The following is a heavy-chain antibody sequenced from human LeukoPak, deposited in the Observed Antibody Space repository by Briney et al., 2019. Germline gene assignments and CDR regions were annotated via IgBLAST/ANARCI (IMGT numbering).Heavy chain of an antibody. D-gene: IGHD2-2*01. CDR1: GYTFTGYY. J-gene: IGHJ5*02. V-gene: IGHV1-2*02. CDR2: INPNSGGT. CDR3: ARDRCSSTSCYAPVNWFDP. Sequence: ASVKVSCKASGYTFTGYYMHWVRQAPGQGLEWMGWINPNSGGTNYAQKFQGRVTMTRDTSINTAYMELSRLRSDDTAVYYCARDRCSSTSCYAPVNWFDPWGQGTLVTVSS.